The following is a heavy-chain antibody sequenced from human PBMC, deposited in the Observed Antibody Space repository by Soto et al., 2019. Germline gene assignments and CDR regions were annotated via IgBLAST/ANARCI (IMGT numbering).Heavy chain of an antibody. D-gene: IGHD3-10*02. CDR1: GFTFSSYA. CDR2: ISGSGGST. V-gene: IGHV3-23*01. J-gene: IGHJ6*02. CDR3: AKEVDCSGSYHYYYYYGMDV. Sequence: EVQLLESGGGLVQPGGSLRLSCGASGFTFSSYAMSWVRQAPGKGLEWVSAISGSGGSTYYADSVKGRFTMLRDNSQKHVYLQMNSLRAEDTAVYFCAKEVDCSGSYHYYYYYGMDVWGQGTTVTVSS.